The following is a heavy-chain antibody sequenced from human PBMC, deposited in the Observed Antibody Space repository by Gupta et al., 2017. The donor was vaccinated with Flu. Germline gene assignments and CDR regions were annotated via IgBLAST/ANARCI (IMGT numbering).Heavy chain of an antibody. Sequence: YAISWVRQAPGQGLEWMGGIIPIFGTANYAQKFQGRVTITADESTSTAYMELSSLRSEDTAVYYCARGVVVVPAATNWFDPWGQGTLVTVSS. V-gene: IGHV1-69*01. J-gene: IGHJ5*02. CDR1: YA. CDR2: IIPIFGTA. CDR3: ARGVVVVPAATNWFDP. D-gene: IGHD2-2*01.